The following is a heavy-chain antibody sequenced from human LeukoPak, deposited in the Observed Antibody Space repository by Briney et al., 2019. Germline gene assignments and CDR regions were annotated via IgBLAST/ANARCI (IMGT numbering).Heavy chain of an antibody. J-gene: IGHJ4*02. D-gene: IGHD1-26*01. CDR1: GYTFTGYY. V-gene: IGHV1-2*02. CDR2: INPNSGGT. CDR3: ARARQELSPFDY. Sequence: ASVKVSCKASGYTFTGYYMHWVRQAPGQGLEWMGWINPNSGGTDYAQKFQGRVTMTRDTSISTAYMELSRLRSDDTAVYYCARARQELSPFDYWGQGTLVTVSS.